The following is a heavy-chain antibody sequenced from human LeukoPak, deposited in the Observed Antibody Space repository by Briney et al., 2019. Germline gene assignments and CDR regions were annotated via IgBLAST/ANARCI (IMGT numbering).Heavy chain of an antibody. CDR3: AIGKTPSWFDY. V-gene: IGHV1-18*01. CDR1: GYSFISFG. D-gene: IGHD3-10*01. CDR2: ISVYNGNT. J-gene: IGHJ4*02. Sequence: ASVKVSCKASGYSFISFGISWVRQAPGQGLEWMGWISVYNGNTNYAQKVQGRVTMTTDTSTGTAYMELRSLRSDDTAVYYCAIGKTPSWFDYWGQGTLVTVSS.